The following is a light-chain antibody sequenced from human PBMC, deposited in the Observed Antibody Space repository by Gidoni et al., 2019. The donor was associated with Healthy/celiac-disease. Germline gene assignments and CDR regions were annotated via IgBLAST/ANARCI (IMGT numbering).Light chain of an antibody. V-gene: IGKV3-15*01. Sequence: EIVMTQSPATLSVSPGERATLSCRASQRVSSNLAWYQQKPGQAPRLLIYGASTRATGIPARFSGSGSGTEFTLTISSLQSEDFAVSYCQQYNNWPHTFGQGTKVKSN. J-gene: IGKJ1*01. CDR3: QQYNNWPHT. CDR2: GAS. CDR1: QRVSSN.